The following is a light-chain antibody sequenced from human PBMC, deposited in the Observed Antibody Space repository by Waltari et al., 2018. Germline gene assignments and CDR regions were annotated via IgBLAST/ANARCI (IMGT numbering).Light chain of an antibody. CDR2: DAS. J-gene: IGKJ3*01. CDR1: QSVSSY. Sequence: EIVLTQSPATLSLSPGERATLSCRASQSVSSYLAWYQQKPGQAPRLLIYDASNRATGIPARFSGSGSGTDVTLTISSLEPEDFAVYYCQQRSKPFTFGPGTKVDIK. CDR3: QQRSKPFT. V-gene: IGKV3-11*01.